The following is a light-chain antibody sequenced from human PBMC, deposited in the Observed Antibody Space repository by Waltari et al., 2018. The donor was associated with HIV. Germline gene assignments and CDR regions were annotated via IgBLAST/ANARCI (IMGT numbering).Light chain of an antibody. V-gene: IGKV1-33*01. CDR3: QQYDSLPIT. Sequence: DIQLTQPPSSLSASVRDRVTISCQASDDIAIYLNWYQQRPGKAPRRLIYDASILETGVPSRFSGGGSGTQFTLTITGLQPEDAATYFCQQYDSLPITFGQGTLLE. CDR2: DAS. J-gene: IGKJ5*01. CDR1: DDIAIY.